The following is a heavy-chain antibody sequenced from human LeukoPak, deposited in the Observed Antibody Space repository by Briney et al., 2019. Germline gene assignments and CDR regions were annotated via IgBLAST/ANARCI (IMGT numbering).Heavy chain of an antibody. J-gene: IGHJ3*02. CDR3: ARAHVAAGLAFDI. Sequence: GGSLRLSCAASGFTFSGYDMHWVRQATGKGLEWVSGIGIPGDTYYPGSVKGRFTISRENAKSSFYLQMNSLRVEDTAVYYCARAHVAAGLAFDIWGQGTLVTVSS. V-gene: IGHV3-13*01. CDR2: IGIPGDT. D-gene: IGHD6-25*01. CDR1: GFTFSGYD.